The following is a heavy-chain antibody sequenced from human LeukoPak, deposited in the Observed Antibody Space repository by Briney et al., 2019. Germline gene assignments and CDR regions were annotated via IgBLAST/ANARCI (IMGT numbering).Heavy chain of an antibody. Sequence: PSETLSLTCTVSGGSISSGGYYWSWIRQHPGKGLEWIGYIYYSGSTYYNPSLKSRVTISVDTSKNQFSLKLSSVTAADTAVYYCARATYDSSGYYYGAATGYFDYWGQGTLVTVSS. V-gene: IGHV4-31*03. CDR1: GGSISSGGYY. CDR3: ARATYDSSGYYYGAATGYFDY. D-gene: IGHD3-22*01. CDR2: IYYSGST. J-gene: IGHJ4*02.